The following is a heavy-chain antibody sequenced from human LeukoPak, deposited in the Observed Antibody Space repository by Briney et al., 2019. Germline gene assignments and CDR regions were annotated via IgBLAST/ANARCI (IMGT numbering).Heavy chain of an antibody. J-gene: IGHJ4*02. CDR3: ARDERYDSSGYPFDY. CDR1: GYTFTSYY. CDR2: INPNSGGT. V-gene: IGHV1-2*02. D-gene: IGHD3-22*01. Sequence: ASVKVSCKASGYTFTSYYMHWVRQAPGQGLEWMGWINPNSGGTNYAQKFQGRVTMTRDTSISTAYMELSRLRSDDTAVYYCARDERYDSSGYPFDYWGQGTLVTVSS.